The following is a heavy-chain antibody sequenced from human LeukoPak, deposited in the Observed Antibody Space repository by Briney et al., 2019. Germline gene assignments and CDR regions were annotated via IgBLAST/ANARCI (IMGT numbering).Heavy chain of an antibody. V-gene: IGHV3-48*03. Sequence: GGSLRLSCAAPGFTFSSYELNWVRQAPGKGLEWVSYISSSGSTIYYADSVKGRFTISRDNAKNSLYLQMNSLRAEDTAVYYCAELGITMIGGVWGKGTTVTISS. CDR1: GFTFSSYE. CDR3: AELGITMIGGV. CDR2: ISSSGSTI. J-gene: IGHJ6*04. D-gene: IGHD3-10*02.